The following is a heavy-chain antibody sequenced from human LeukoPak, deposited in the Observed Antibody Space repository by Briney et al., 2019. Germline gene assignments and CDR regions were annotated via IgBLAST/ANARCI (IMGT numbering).Heavy chain of an antibody. CDR2: IYYSGST. J-gene: IGHJ3*02. Sequence: SETLSLTCTVSGGSVSSGSYYWSWIRQPPGKGLEWLGYIYYSGSTNYNPSLKSRVTISVDTSKNQFSLKLSSVTAADTAVYYCARAVGDWDAFDIWGQGTMVTVSS. CDR1: GGSVSSGSYY. D-gene: IGHD2-15*01. CDR3: ARAVGDWDAFDI. V-gene: IGHV4-61*01.